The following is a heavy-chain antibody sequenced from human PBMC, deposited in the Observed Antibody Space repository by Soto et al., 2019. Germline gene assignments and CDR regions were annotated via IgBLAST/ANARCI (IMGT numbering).Heavy chain of an antibody. J-gene: IGHJ4*02. D-gene: IGHD3-10*01. V-gene: IGHV3-48*01. CDR1: GFTFSSYS. Sequence: EVQLVESGGGLVQPGGSLRLSCAASGFTFSSYSMNWVRQAPGKGLEWVSYISSSSSTIYYADSVKGRFTISRDNAKNSLYLQMNSLRAEDTAVYYCARVSRAGSGSYSAVTPFDYWGQGTLVTVSS. CDR2: ISSSSSTI. CDR3: ARVSRAGSGSYSAVTPFDY.